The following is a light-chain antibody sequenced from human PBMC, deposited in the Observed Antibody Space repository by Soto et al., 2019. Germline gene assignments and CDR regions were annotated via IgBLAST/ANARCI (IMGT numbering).Light chain of an antibody. CDR3: QHYKMYSPWT. Sequence: IQVTPSPSTVSTSVGDSVTITCRASQSITTWLAWYQQRPGKAPKLLIYDVSSLQSGVPSRFSGSGSGTEFTLTISSLQTDDFATYYCQHYKMYSPWTFGQGTKVDI. V-gene: IGKV1-5*01. CDR1: QSITTW. J-gene: IGKJ1*01. CDR2: DVS.